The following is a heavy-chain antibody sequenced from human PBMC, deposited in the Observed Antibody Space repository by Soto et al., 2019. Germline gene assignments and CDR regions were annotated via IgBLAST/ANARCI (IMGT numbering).Heavy chain of an antibody. CDR1: GYSFTSYW. CDR2: IYPGDSDT. Sequence: PGESLKISCKGSGYSFTSYWIGWVRQMPGKGLEWMGIIYPGDSDTRYSPSFQGQVTISADKSISTAYLQWSSLKASDTAMYYCARLTGDTLYYYGMDVWGQGTTVTVYS. CDR3: ARLTGDTLYYYGMDV. J-gene: IGHJ6*02. D-gene: IGHD7-27*01. V-gene: IGHV5-51*01.